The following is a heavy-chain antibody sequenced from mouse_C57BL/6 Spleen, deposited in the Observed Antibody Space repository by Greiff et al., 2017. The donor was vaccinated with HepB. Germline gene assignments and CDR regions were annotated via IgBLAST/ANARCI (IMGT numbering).Heavy chain of an antibody. D-gene: IGHD2-1*01. CDR1: GYTFTSYW. Sequence: VQLQQPGAELVMPGASVKLSCKASGYTFTSYWMHWVKQRPGQGLEWIGEIDPSDSYTNYNQKFKGKSTLTVDKSSSTAYMQLSSLTSEDSAVYYCAIYYGNYFDYWGQGTTLTVSS. CDR3: AIYYGNYFDY. CDR2: IDPSDSYT. J-gene: IGHJ2*01. V-gene: IGHV1-69*01.